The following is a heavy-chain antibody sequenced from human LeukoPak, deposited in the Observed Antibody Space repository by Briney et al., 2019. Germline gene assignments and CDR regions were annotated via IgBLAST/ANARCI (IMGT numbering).Heavy chain of an antibody. CDR1: GGSISSYY. J-gene: IGHJ5*02. D-gene: IGHD5-12*01. CDR2: INYSGST. V-gene: IGHV4-59*01. CDR3: AREGWLRFQNWFDP. Sequence: SETLSLTCTVSGGSISSYYWSWIRQPPGKGLEWIGYINYSGSTNYNPSLKSRVTISVDTSKNQFSLKLSSVTAADTAVYYCAREGWLRFQNWFDPWGQGTLVTVSS.